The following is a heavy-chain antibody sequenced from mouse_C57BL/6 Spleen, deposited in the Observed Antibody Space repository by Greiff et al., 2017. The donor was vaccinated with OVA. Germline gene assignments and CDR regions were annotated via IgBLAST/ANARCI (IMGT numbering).Heavy chain of an antibody. V-gene: IGHV1-52*01. J-gene: IGHJ1*03. CDR1: GYTFTSYW. D-gene: IGHD2-4*01. Sequence: VQLQQPGAELVRPGSSVKLSCKASGYTFTSYWMHWVKQRPIQGLEWIGNIDPSDSETHYNQKFKDKATLTVDKSSSTAYMQLSSLTSEDSAVYYCARELRNWYFDVWGTGTTVTVSS. CDR2: IDPSDSET. CDR3: ARELRNWYFDV.